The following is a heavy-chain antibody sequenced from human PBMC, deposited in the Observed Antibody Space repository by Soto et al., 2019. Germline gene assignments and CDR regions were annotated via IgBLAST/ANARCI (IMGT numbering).Heavy chain of an antibody. CDR1: GGSISSSSYY. CDR2: IYYSGST. CDR3: ARRLYYDSSGFEGGGMDV. V-gene: IGHV4-39*01. J-gene: IGHJ6*02. D-gene: IGHD3-22*01. Sequence: SETLSITCTVSGGSISSSSYYRVWIRQPPGKGLGWIGSIYYSGSTYYNPSLKSRVTISVDTSKNQFSLKLSSVTAADTAVYYCARRLYYDSSGFEGGGMDVWGQGTTVT.